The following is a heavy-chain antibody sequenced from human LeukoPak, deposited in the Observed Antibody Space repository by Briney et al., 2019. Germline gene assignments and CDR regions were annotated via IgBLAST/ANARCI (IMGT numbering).Heavy chain of an antibody. CDR2: IRRNSRHA. J-gene: IGHJ1*01. CDR1: GLTFSDYS. CDR3: VRDFMGMGGTTAYLHY. D-gene: IGHD1-26*01. V-gene: IGHV3-21*01. Sequence: GGSLRLSCAASGLTFSDYSMNWVRHAPGKGLEWVSSIRRNSRHAYYGGSVCGRFTISRDDASSSLFLEMNSLRAEDMAVYYCVRDFMGMGGTTAYLHYWGQGTLVTVSS.